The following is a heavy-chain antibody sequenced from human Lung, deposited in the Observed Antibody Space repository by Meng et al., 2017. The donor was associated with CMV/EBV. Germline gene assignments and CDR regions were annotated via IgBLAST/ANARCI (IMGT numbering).Heavy chain of an antibody. D-gene: IGHD1-26*01. V-gene: IGHV1-18*01. CDR1: GFTFTTDF. CDR2: ISAYNGNT. J-gene: IGHJ4*02. Sequence: QVVLVQSGAEVKKPWVSLKFSCETSGFTFTTDFMHWLRQAPGQGLEWMGWISAYNGNTNYAQTLQGRLTMTTDTSTSTAYMELRSLRSDDTAVYYCARVEVGITSGDYWGQGTLVTVSS. CDR3: ARVEVGITSGDY.